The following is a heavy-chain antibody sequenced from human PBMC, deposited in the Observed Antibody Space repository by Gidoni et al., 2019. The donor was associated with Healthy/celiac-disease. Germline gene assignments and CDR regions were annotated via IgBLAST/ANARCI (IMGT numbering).Heavy chain of an antibody. V-gene: IGHV1-46*01. J-gene: IGHJ6*02. CDR1: GYTFTSYY. Sequence: QVQLVQSGAEVKKPGASVKVSCKASGYTFTSYYMHWVRQAPGQGLEWMGILNPRGGSTSYAQKFQGRVTMTRDTSTSTVYMELSSLRSEDTAVYYCASEDPQYCSGGSCYYYCMDVWGQGTTVTVSS. D-gene: IGHD2-15*01. CDR3: ASEDPQYCSGGSCYYYCMDV. CDR2: LNPRGGST.